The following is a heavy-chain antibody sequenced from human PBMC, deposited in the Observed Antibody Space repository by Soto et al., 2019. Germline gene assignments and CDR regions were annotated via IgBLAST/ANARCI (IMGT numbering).Heavy chain of an antibody. CDR1: GYTFTSYG. CDR2: ISAYNGNT. D-gene: IGHD3-10*01. Sequence: WASVKVSFKASGYTFTSYGISWVRQAPGQGLEWMGWISAYNGNTIYAQRFQGRVTMTEESSADTPYMELSSLRSEDTAVYYCAIEVRRSNQFDHWGQGTMVTVSS. V-gene: IGHV1-18*01. J-gene: IGHJ4*02. CDR3: AIEVRRSNQFDH.